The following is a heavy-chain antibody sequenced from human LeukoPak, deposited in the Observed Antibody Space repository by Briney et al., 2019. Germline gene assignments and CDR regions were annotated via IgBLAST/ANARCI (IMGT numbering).Heavy chain of an antibody. D-gene: IGHD5-12*01. CDR1: GFAFSSYA. CDR2: ISGSGGST. V-gene: IGHV3-23*01. CDR3: AKVIWVGIVASLVDY. Sequence: PGGSLRLSCAASGFAFSSYAMSWVRQAPGKGLEWVSAISGSGGSTYYADSVKGRFTISRDNSKNTLYLQMNSLRAEDTAVYYCAKVIWVGIVASLVDYWGQGTLVTVSS. J-gene: IGHJ4*02.